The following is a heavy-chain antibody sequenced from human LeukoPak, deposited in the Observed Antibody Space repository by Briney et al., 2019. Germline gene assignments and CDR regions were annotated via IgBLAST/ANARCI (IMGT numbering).Heavy chain of an antibody. V-gene: IGHV3-23*01. J-gene: IGHJ3*02. CDR2: ITNTDSSDGAAT. CDR1: GFTFSDCG. Sequence: GGSLRLSCVASGFTFSDCGMGWVRQAPGKGLEWVSAITNTDSSDGAATYYAGSVEGRFTISRDNSKDTLYLQMSGLRAEDTALYYCARLYGSGTLIDAFDIWGPGTMVIVS. D-gene: IGHD3-10*01. CDR3: ARLYGSGTLIDAFDI.